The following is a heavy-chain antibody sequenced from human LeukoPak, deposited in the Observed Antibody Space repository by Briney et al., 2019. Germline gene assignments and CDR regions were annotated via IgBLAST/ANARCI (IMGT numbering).Heavy chain of an antibody. V-gene: IGHV3-74*01. CDR2: IITDGGST. D-gene: IGHD3-3*01. CDR3: ARDSRITIFGVTHAFDI. J-gene: IGHJ3*02. CDR1: GFTFSSYG. Sequence: GGSLRLSCAASGFTFSSYGIHWVRQAPGKGLVWVSRIITDGGSTTYADSVKGRFTISRDNAKNTLYLQMNSLRAEDTAVYYCARDSRITIFGVTHAFDIWGQGTMVTVSS.